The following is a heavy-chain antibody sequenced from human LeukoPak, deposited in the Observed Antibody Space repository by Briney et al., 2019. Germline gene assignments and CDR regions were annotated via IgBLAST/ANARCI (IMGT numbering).Heavy chain of an antibody. D-gene: IGHD6-19*01. J-gene: IGHJ4*02. CDR1: GFTFSSYS. V-gene: IGHV3-21*01. CDR3: AREGDSGWTLLY. Sequence: GGSLRLSCAASGFTFSSYSMNWVRQAPGKGLEWVSSISSSSSYIYYADSVKGRFTISRDNAKNSLYLQMNSLRAEDTAVYYCAREGDSGWTLLYWGQGTLVTVSS. CDR2: ISSSSSYI.